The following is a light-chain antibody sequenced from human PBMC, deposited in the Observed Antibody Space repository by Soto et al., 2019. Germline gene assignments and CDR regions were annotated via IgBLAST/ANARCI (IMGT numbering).Light chain of an antibody. J-gene: IGKJ5*01. Sequence: EIVLTQSPGTLSLPPGERATLSCRASQSVTSYLAWYQQKPGQAPRLLIYDVSNRASGIPARFSGSGSETDFTLTISSLEPEDFAVYYCQQRSYWPLTFGQGTRLEIK. CDR2: DVS. CDR1: QSVTSY. CDR3: QQRSYWPLT. V-gene: IGKV3-11*01.